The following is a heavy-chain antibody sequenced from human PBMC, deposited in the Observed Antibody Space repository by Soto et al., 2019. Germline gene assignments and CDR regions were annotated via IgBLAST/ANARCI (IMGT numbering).Heavy chain of an antibody. D-gene: IGHD3-3*01. CDR1: GGTFSSYA. V-gene: IGHV1-69*01. CDR2: IIPIFGTA. Sequence: QVQLVQSGAEVKKPGSSVKVSCKASGGTFSSYAISWVRQAPGQGLEWMGGIIPIFGTANYAQKFQGRVTITADESTSTAYMELSSLRSEDTAVYYCARGTYYDFRSGYYKSYYYYGMDVWGQGTTVTVSS. J-gene: IGHJ6*02. CDR3: ARGTYYDFRSGYYKSYYYYGMDV.